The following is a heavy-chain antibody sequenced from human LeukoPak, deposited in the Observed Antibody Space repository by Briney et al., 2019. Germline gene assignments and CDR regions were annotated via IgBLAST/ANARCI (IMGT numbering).Heavy chain of an antibody. D-gene: IGHD3-22*01. Sequence: ASVKVSCKASGYTFTSYYMHWVRQAPGQGLEWMGIINPSGGSTSYAQKFQGRVTMTRDTSTSTVYMELSSLRSEDTAVYYCARMGNYYDGSGYYKTFDYWGQGTLVTVSS. V-gene: IGHV1-46*01. CDR3: ARMGNYYDGSGYYKTFDY. CDR1: GYTFTSYY. CDR2: INPSGGST. J-gene: IGHJ4*02.